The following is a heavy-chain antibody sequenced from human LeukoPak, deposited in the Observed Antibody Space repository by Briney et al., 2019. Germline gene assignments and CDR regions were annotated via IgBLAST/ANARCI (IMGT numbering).Heavy chain of an antibody. CDR1: GGSISSYY. J-gene: IGHJ6*03. V-gene: IGHV4-4*07. D-gene: IGHD3-22*01. Sequence: PSETLSLTCTVSGGSISSYYWSWIRQPAGKGLEWIGRIYTSGSTNYKPSLKSRVTMSVDTSKTQFSLKLSSVTAADTAVYYCARVTNYYDSSGYPYYYYYYMDVWGKGTTVTVSS. CDR3: ARVTNYYDSSGYPYYYYYYMDV. CDR2: IYTSGST.